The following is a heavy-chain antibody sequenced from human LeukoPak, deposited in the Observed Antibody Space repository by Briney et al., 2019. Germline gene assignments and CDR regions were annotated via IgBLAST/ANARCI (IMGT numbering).Heavy chain of an antibody. Sequence: SETLSLTCTVSGDSITNNNCYWGWVRQPPGKGLEWIASIYYSGSSYYNPSLKSRVTMSVDTSKNQFSLKLSSVTAADTAIYYCVRLDYSNFFDYWGQGNLVAVSS. CDR2: IYYSGSS. V-gene: IGHV4-39*07. CDR1: GDSITNNNCY. D-gene: IGHD4-11*01. CDR3: VRLDYSNFFDY. J-gene: IGHJ4*02.